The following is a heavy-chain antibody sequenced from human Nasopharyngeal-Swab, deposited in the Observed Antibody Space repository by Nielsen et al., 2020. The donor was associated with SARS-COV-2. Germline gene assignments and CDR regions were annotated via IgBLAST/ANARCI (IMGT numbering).Heavy chain of an antibody. J-gene: IGHJ3*02. CDR3: AKGNLKDAFDI. V-gene: IGHV3-7*03. CDR1: GFTFSSYW. CDR2: IKQDGSEK. Sequence: GGSLRLSCAASGFTFSSYWMSWVRQAPGKGLEWVANIKQDGSEKYYVDSVKGRFTISRDNAKNSLYLQMNSLRAEDTALYYCAKGNLKDAFDIWGQGTMVTVSS.